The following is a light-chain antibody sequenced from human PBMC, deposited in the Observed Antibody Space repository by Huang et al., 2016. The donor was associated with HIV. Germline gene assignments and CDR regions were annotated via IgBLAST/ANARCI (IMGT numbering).Light chain of an antibody. V-gene: IGKV3-20*01. Sequence: IVLTQSPGTLSFSPGERATLSCRARQSVNNNFLAWYQEKPGQAPRLLIYGASSRATGVPDRFSGSGSGTDFTLTISRLEPEDFAVYYCHQYGDSRGTFGQGTKVEIK. J-gene: IGKJ1*01. CDR2: GAS. CDR3: HQYGDSRGT. CDR1: QSVNNNF.